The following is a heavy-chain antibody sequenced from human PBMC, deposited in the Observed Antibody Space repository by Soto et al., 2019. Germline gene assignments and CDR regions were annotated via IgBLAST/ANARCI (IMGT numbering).Heavy chain of an antibody. D-gene: IGHD5-18*01. Sequence: QVYLVQSGAEVRRPGASVKVSCTAFGYILTGYSLHWVRQAPGQGLEWMGWIDPNSGATNSAERFHGRVSMTRDTNISAAYLELSSMRSDDTAVYYCARGYGSSPNMELRFGMDVWGQVTTIRVSS. CDR3: ARGYGSSPNMELRFGMDV. V-gene: IGHV1-2*02. J-gene: IGHJ6*02. CDR2: IDPNSGAT. CDR1: GYILTGYS.